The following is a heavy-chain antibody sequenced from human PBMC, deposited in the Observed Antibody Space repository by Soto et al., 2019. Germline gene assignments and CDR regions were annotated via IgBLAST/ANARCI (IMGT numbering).Heavy chain of an antibody. J-gene: IGHJ3*02. D-gene: IGHD3-3*01. V-gene: IGHV1-2*02. CDR3: ARGGGVGVAGSAAFDM. Sequence: QLHLVQSGAVVKKPGASVTVSCSASGYPVTAYYMHWVRQAPGRGLEWMGGINPATGAAKYTQTYQGRGTMTRDTSTSTVFREPSGLTSRDTAVFYCARGGGVGVAGSAAFDMWGQGTLVTVSS. CDR1: GYPVTAYY. CDR2: INPATGAA.